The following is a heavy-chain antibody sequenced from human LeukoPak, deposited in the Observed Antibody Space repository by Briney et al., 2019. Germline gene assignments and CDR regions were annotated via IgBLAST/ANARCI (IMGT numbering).Heavy chain of an antibody. Sequence: SQTLSLTCVVSGDSVSSKNGAWNWIRQSPWRGLEWLGRTYYRSKWYNDYAESMEGRMTISQDTSKNQYTLHLNSVTPDDTAVYYCARDCGTTGWHTFDYWGQGTLVTVSS. J-gene: IGHJ4*02. D-gene: IGHD6-19*01. CDR3: ARDCGTTGWHTFDY. CDR1: GDSVSSKNGA. CDR2: TYYRSKWYN. V-gene: IGHV6-1*01.